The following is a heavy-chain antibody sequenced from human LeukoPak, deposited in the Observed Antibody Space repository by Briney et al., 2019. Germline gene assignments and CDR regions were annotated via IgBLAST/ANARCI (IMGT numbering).Heavy chain of an antibody. V-gene: IGHV4-31*03. J-gene: IGHJ5*02. CDR3: ARDSEGGWFDP. CDR2: IYYSGST. CDR1: GGSISSGGYY. Sequence: PSETLSLTCTVSGGSISSGGYYWSWIRQHPGKGLEWIGYIYYSGSTYYNPSLKSRVTISVDTSKNQFSLKLSSVTAADTVVYYCARDSEGGWFDPWGQGTLVTVSS. D-gene: IGHD3-16*01.